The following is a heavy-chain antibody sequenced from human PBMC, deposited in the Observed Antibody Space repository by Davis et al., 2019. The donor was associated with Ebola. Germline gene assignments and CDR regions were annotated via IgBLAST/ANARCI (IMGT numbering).Heavy chain of an antibody. J-gene: IGHJ4*02. CDR3: AKLYYCSSTSCHSLFDY. D-gene: IGHD2-2*01. V-gene: IGHV3-23*01. Sequence: GESLKISCAASGFTFSSYAMSWVRQAPGKGLEWVSAISGSGGSTYYADSVKGRFTISRDNSKNTRYLQMNSLRAEDTAVYYCAKLYYCSSTSCHSLFDYWGQGTLVTVSS. CDR1: GFTFSSYA. CDR2: ISGSGGST.